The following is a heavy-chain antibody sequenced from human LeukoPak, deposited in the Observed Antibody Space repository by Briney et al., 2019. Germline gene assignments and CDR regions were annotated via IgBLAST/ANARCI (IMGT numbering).Heavy chain of an antibody. D-gene: IGHD6-19*01. CDR3: ARSIAVAGSFDY. CDR2: ISIMSRTI. CDR1: GFTFSSYS. V-gene: IGHV3-48*02. J-gene: IGHJ4*02. Sequence: PGGSLRLSCAASGFTFSSYSMNWVRQAPGKGVEWVSYISIMSRTIYYADSVMGRFTISRDNAKNSLYLQMNSLRDEDTAVYYCARSIAVAGSFDYWGQGTLVTVSS.